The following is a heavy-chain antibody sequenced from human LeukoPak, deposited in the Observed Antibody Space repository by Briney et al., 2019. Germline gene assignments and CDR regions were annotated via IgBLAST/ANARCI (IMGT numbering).Heavy chain of an antibody. CDR2: IKSKTDGGTT. V-gene: IGHV3-15*01. CDR1: GFTFSNAW. Sequence: GGSLRLSCAASGFTFSNAWMSWVRQAPGEGLEWVGRIKSKTDGGTTDYAAPVKGRFTISRDDSKNTLYLQMNSLKTEDTAVYYCTTNIGPDSSGYYSNWYFDLWGRGTLVTVSS. CDR3: TTNIGPDSSGYYSNWYFDL. D-gene: IGHD3-22*01. J-gene: IGHJ2*01.